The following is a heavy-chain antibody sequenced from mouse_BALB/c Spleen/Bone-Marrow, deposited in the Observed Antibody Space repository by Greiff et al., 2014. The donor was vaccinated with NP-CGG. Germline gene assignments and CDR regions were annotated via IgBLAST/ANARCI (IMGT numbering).Heavy chain of an antibody. CDR2: INPGGGGT. D-gene: IGHD3-3*01. Sequence: VKLMESGAELVRPGTSVKVSCKASGYAFTNYLIEWVKQRPGQGLEWIGMINPGGGGTNYNEKFKGKATLTADKSSSTAYMQLSSLTSDDSAVYFCARRDGSYSDYWGQGTTLTVSS. CDR3: ARRDGSYSDY. CDR1: GYAFTNYL. J-gene: IGHJ2*01. V-gene: IGHV1-54*01.